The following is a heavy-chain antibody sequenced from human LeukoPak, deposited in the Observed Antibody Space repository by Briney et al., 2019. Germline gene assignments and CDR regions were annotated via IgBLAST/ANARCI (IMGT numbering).Heavy chain of an antibody. V-gene: IGHV1-69*04. Sequence: ASVKVSCKASGGTFSSYAISWVRQAPGQGLEWMGRIIPIFGIVNYAQKFQGRVTITADKSTSTAYMELSSLRSEDTAVYYCARVEGPYYYDSSGYQTGAFDIWGQGTMVTVSS. CDR3: ARVEGPYYYDSSGYQTGAFDI. CDR2: IIPIFGIV. CDR1: GGTFSSYA. D-gene: IGHD3-22*01. J-gene: IGHJ3*02.